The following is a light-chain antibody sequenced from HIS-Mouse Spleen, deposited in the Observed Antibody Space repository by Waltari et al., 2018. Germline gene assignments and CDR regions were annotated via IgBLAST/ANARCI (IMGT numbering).Light chain of an antibody. CDR3: QVWDSSSDPSYV. CDR2: DAS. Sequence: SYVLTQPPSVSVAPGQTARITCGGNNIGSKSVHWYQQKPGQAPMLVVYDASDRPSGIPERFSGSNSGNTATLTISRVEAGDEADYYCQVWDSSSDPSYVFGTGTKVTVL. CDR1: NIGSKS. V-gene: IGLV3-21*02. J-gene: IGLJ1*01.